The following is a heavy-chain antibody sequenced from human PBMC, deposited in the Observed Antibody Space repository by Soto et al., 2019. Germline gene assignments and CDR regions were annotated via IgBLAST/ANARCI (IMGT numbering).Heavy chain of an antibody. J-gene: IGHJ5*02. Sequence: ASVKVSCKASGGTFSGYAISWVRQAPGQGLEWMGGIIPIFGTANYAQKFQGRVTITADESTSTAYMELSSLRSEDTAVYYCARTFNPYYDILTGYYPPSGWFDPWGQGTLVTVSS. CDR2: IIPIFGTA. CDR3: ARTFNPYYDILTGYYPPSGWFDP. D-gene: IGHD3-9*01. CDR1: GGTFSGYA. V-gene: IGHV1-69*13.